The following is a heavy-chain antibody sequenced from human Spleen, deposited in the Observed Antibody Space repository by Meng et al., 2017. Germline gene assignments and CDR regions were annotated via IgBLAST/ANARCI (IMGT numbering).Heavy chain of an antibody. V-gene: IGHV3-48*03. CDR1: EFTFSSYE. CDR3: ARTDGYNFSLNGMDV. J-gene: IGHJ6*02. CDR2: ISSSGSTI. D-gene: IGHD5-24*01. Sequence: GESLKISCAASEFTFSSYEMNWVRQAPGKGLEWVSYISSSGSTIYYADSVKGRFTISRGNAKNSLYLQMNSLRAEDTAVYYCARTDGYNFSLNGMDVWGQGTTVTVSS.